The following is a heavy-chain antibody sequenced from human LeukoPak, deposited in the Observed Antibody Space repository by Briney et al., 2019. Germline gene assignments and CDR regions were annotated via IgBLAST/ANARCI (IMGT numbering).Heavy chain of an antibody. Sequence: GRSLRLSCAASGFTFSSYAMHWVRQAPGKGLEWVAVISYDGSNKYYADSVKGRFTISRDNSKNTLYLQMNSLRAEDTAVYLCARGFYDFWSGYYNTFDIWGQGTMVTVSS. V-gene: IGHV3-30-3*01. CDR1: GFTFSSYA. D-gene: IGHD3-3*01. CDR3: ARGFYDFWSGYYNTFDI. CDR2: ISYDGSNK. J-gene: IGHJ3*02.